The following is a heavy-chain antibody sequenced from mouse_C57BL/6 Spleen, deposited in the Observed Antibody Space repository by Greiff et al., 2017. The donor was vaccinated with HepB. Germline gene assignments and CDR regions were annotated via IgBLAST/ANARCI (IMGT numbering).Heavy chain of an antibody. CDR3: ARKLPYYSFED. J-gene: IGHJ2*01. V-gene: IGHV1-55*01. CDR1: GYTFTSYW. Sequence: VQLQESGAELVKPGASVKMSCKASGYTFTSYWITWVKQRPGQGLEWIGDIYPGSGSTNYNEKFKSKATLTVDTSSSTAYMQLSSLTSEDSAVYYCARKLPYYSFEDWGQGTTLTVSS. CDR2: IYPGSGST. D-gene: IGHD1-1*01.